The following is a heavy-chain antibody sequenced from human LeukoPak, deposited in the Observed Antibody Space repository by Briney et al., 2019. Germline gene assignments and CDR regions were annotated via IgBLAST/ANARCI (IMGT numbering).Heavy chain of an antibody. CDR3: AKVPWIDYYYGMDV. V-gene: IGHV3-23*01. Sequence: GGSLRLSCAASGFTFSSYAMSWVRQAPGKGLEWVSAISGSGGSTYYADSVKGRFTISRDSSKNTLYLQMNSLRAEDTAVYYCAKVPWIDYYYGMDVWGQGTTVTVAS. CDR1: GFTFSSYA. D-gene: IGHD2-2*03. J-gene: IGHJ6*02. CDR2: ISGSGGST.